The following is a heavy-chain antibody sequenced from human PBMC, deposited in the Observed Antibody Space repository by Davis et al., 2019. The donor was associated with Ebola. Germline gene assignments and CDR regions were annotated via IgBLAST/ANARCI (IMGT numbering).Heavy chain of an antibody. J-gene: IGHJ4*02. CDR3: ARVTRGWASIDY. V-gene: IGHV4-31*03. Sequence: SETLSLTCTVPGGSISSGGYYWSWIRQPPGKGLEWIGYIYYSVSTYYNPSLKSRVTISVDTSKNQFSLKLSSVTAADTAVYYCARVTRGWASIDYWGQGTLVTVSS. CDR1: GGSISSGGYY. D-gene: IGHD5-12*01. CDR2: IYYSVST.